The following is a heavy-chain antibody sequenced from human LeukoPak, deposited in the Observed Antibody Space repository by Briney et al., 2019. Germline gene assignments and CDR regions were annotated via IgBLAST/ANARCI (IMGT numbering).Heavy chain of an antibody. J-gene: IGHJ6*03. CDR1: GGSFSGYY. CDR2: INHSGST. CDR3: AREVADTAMVYYYYYYMDV. V-gene: IGHV4-34*01. Sequence: SETLSLTCAVYGGSFSGYYWSWIRQPPGKGLEWIGEINHSGSTNYNPSLKSRVTISVDTSKNQFSLKLSSVTAADTAVYYCAREVADTAMVYYYYYYMDVWGKGTTVTISS. D-gene: IGHD5-18*01.